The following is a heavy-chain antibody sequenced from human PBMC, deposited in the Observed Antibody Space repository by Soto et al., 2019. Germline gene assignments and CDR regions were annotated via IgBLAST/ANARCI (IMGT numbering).Heavy chain of an antibody. V-gene: IGHV3-30*18. CDR3: AKFLSVQVNSSWYWDFDY. CDR1: GFTFSSYG. D-gene: IGHD6-13*01. CDR2: ISYDGSNK. Sequence: PGGSLRLSCAASGFTFSSYGIHWVRQAPGKGLEWVAVISYDGSNKYYPDSVKGRFTISRDNSKNTLYLQMNSLRAEDTAVYYCAKFLSVQVNSSWYWDFDYWGQGTLVTVSS. J-gene: IGHJ4*02.